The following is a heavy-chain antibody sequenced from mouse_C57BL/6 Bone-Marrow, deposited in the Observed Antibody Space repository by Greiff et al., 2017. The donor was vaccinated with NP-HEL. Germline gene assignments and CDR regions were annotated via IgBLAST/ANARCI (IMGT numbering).Heavy chain of an antibody. J-gene: IGHJ4*01. D-gene: IGHD2-4*01. V-gene: IGHV7-3*01. CDR3: ARSIYYDYADDPFYAMDY. CDR2: IRHKANGYTT. Sequence: EVQRVESGGGLAQPGGSLSLSCAASGFTFTDYYMSWVRQPPGKAPEWLGFIRHKANGYTTEYSAPVKGRFTISRDNSQSILHLKMNAMRAEDSATYYCARSIYYDYADDPFYAMDYWGQGTSVTVSS. CDR1: GFTFTDYY.